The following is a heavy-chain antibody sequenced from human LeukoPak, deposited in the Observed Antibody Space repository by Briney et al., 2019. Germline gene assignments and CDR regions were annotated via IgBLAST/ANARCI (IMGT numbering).Heavy chain of an antibody. CDR2: IIPILGIA. D-gene: IGHD3-22*01. V-gene: IGHV1-69*04. Sequence: ASVKVSCKASGGTFSSYAISWVRQAPGQGLEWMGRIIPILGIANYAQKLQGRVAITADKSTSTAYMELSSLRSEDTAVCYCAREDYDSSGYYQTPIDYWGQGTLVTVSS. CDR3: AREDYDSSGYYQTPIDY. J-gene: IGHJ4*02. CDR1: GGTFSSYA.